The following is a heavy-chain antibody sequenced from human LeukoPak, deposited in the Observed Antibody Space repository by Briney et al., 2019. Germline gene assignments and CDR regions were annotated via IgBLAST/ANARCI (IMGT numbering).Heavy chain of an antibody. CDR3: ARSHYYDFWSGSMAYYGMDV. J-gene: IGHJ6*02. Sequence: GASVKASCKASGYTFTSYGISWVRQAPGQGLEWMGWISAYNGNTNYAQKLQGRVTMTTDTSTSTAYMELRSLRSDDTAVYYCARSHYYDFWSGSMAYYGMDVWGQGTTVTVSS. D-gene: IGHD3-3*01. V-gene: IGHV1-18*01. CDR2: ISAYNGNT. CDR1: GYTFTSYG.